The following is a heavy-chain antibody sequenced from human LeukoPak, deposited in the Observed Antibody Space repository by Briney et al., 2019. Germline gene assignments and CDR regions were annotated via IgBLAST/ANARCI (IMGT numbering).Heavy chain of an antibody. V-gene: IGHV4-59*01. J-gene: IGHJ4*02. CDR2: IYYSGST. Sequence: PSETLSLTCTVSGGSISTYYWTSIRQPPGKGLEWIGYIYYSGSTNYNPSLKSRVTISVDTSKNQFSLKLTSLTAADTAVYYCARRAYFDCWGQGTLVTVSS. CDR1: GGSISTYY. CDR3: ARRAYFDC.